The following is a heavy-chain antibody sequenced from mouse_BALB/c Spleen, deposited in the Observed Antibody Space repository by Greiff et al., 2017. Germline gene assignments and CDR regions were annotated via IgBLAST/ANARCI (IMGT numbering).Heavy chain of an antibody. CDR1: GFTFSSYA. CDR2: ISSGGST. D-gene: IGHD2-1*01. V-gene: IGHV5-6-5*01. J-gene: IGHJ3*01. Sequence: EEQVVESGGGLVKPGGSLKLSCAASGFTFSSYAMSWVRQTPEKRLEWVASISSGGSTYYPDSVKGRFTISRDNARNILYLQMSSLRSEDTAMYYCAREGGNYVRFAYWGQGTLVTVSA. CDR3: AREGGNYVRFAY.